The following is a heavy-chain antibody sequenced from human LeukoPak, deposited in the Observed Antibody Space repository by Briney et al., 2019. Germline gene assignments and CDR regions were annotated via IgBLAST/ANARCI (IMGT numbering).Heavy chain of an antibody. CDR1: GGSISSYY. CDR2: IYYSGST. D-gene: IGHD5-18*01. V-gene: IGHV4-59*01. Sequence: SETLSLTCTVSGGSISSYYWSWIRQPPGKGLEWIGYIYYSGSTNYNPSLKSRVTISVDTSKNQFSLKLSSVTAADTAVYYCARAEYSYGTAGYFDYWGQGTLVTVSS. CDR3: ARAEYSYGTAGYFDY. J-gene: IGHJ4*02.